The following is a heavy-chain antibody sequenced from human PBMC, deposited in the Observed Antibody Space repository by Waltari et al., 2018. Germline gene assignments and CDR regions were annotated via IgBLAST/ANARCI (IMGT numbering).Heavy chain of an antibody. CDR2: IYSGGST. CDR1: GFTVSSNY. CDR3: AREVAAAGTSEAFDI. V-gene: IGHV3-53*02. Sequence: EVQLVETGGGLIQPGGSLRLSCAASGFTVSSNYMSCVRHAPGKGLEWVSVIYSGGSTYYADSVKGRFTISRDNSKNTLYLQMNSLRAEDTAVYYCAREVAAAGTSEAFDIWGQGTMVTVSS. J-gene: IGHJ3*02. D-gene: IGHD6-13*01.